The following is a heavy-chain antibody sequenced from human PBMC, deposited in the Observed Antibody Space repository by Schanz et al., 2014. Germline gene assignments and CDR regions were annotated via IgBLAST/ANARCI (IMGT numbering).Heavy chain of an antibody. V-gene: IGHV3-7*01. J-gene: IGHJ4*02. CDR3: KRDRAYHSFDY. Sequence: PLVEFGGGLVQPGGSLRLSCEASGFSFSVSWMNWVRQAPGKGLEWVATIKEDGSQKYYLDSVKGRFTISRDNASNSLYLQMTRLKDDDTALYYCKRDRAYHSFDYWGQGTLVTVSS. D-gene: IGHD1-26*01. CDR1: GFSFSVSW. CDR2: IKEDGSQK.